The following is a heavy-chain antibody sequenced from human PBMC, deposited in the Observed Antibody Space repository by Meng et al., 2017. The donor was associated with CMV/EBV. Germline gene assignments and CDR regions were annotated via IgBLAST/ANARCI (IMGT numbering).Heavy chain of an antibody. CDR2: ISSNGGST. D-gene: IGHD3-10*01. V-gene: IGHV3-64*02. CDR3: ARDLRQVTMVRGIGWFDP. J-gene: IGHJ5*02. CDR1: GFTFSSYA. Sequence: GESLKISCAASGFTFSSYAMHWVRQAPGKGLEYVSAISSNGGSTYYADSVKGRFTISRDNSKNTLYLQMGSLRAEDMAVYYCARDLRQVTMVRGIGWFDPWGQGTLVTVSS.